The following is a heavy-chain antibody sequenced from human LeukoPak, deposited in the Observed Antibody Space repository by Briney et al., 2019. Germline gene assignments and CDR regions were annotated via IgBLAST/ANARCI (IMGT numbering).Heavy chain of an antibody. Sequence: SETLSLTCAVYGGSFSDYYWSWIRQPPGKGLEWIGEINHSGSTNYNPSLKSRVTISVDTSKNQFSLKLSSVTAADTAVYYCAGHDYDFWSGFREYYFDYWGQGTLVTVSS. CDR2: INHSGST. V-gene: IGHV4-34*01. J-gene: IGHJ4*02. CDR1: GGSFSDYY. D-gene: IGHD3-3*01. CDR3: AGHDYDFWSGFREYYFDY.